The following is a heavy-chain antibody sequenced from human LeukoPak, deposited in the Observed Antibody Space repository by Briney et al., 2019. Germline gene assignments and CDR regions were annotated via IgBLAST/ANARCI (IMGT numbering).Heavy chain of an antibody. V-gene: IGHV3-33*01. CDR2: IWYDGSNK. J-gene: IGHJ4*02. Sequence: GGSLRLTCAASGFTFSSYGMHWVRQAPGKGLEWVAVIWYDGSNKYYADSVKGRFTISRDNSKNTLYLQMNSLRAEDTAVYYCTTGPERRITIFGVVIRNKHFDYWGQGTLVTVSS. CDR3: TTGPERRITIFGVVIRNKHFDY. D-gene: IGHD3-3*01. CDR1: GFTFSSYG.